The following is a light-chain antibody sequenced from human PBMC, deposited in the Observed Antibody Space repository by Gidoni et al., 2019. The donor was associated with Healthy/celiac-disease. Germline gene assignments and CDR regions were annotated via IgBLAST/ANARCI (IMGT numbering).Light chain of an antibody. CDR3: QQYNSYSRT. CDR2: DAS. CDR1: QSISSW. J-gene: IGKJ1*01. Sequence: IQMTESPSTLSASVGDRVTITCRASQSISSWLAWYQQKPGKAPKLLIYDASSLESGVPSRFSGSGSGTEFTLTISSLQPDDFATYYCQQYNSYSRTFGRGTKVEIK. V-gene: IGKV1-5*01.